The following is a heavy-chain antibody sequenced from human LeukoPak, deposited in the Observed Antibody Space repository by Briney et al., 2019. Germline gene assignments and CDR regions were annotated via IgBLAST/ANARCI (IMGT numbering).Heavy chain of an antibody. D-gene: IGHD4/OR15-4a*01. CDR1: GVSTSRSSDY. V-gene: IGHV4-39*01. CDR2: IYYSGST. CDR3: ARASGAKFDP. J-gene: IGHJ5*02. Sequence: PSETLSLTCTVSGVSTSRSSDYRGWVRQTPGKGLEWIGSIYYSGSTQYNPSLESRITVYIDTSKNEFSLRLSSVTAADTAVYYCARASGAKFDPWGQGTLVTVSS.